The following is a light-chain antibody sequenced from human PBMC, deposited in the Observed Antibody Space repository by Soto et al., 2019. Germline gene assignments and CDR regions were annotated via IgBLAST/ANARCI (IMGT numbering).Light chain of an antibody. Sequence: EIVLTQFSLSLPVTPGEPASISCRSSQSLLHSDGYNYLDWYVQKPGQSPQLLIYSGSHRASGVPDRFSGSGSVTDFTLSISRVEAEDVGIYYCMQALQVPVTFGGGTRVEVK. J-gene: IGKJ4*01. V-gene: IGKV2-28*01. CDR3: MQALQVPVT. CDR1: QSLLHSDGYNY. CDR2: SGS.